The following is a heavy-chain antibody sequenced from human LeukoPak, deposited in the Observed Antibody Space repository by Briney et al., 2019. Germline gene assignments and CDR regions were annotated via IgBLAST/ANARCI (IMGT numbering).Heavy chain of an antibody. D-gene: IGHD3-10*01. V-gene: IGHV4-59*01. J-gene: IGHJ4*02. CDR3: ARAEDTSVRGVPYIFDY. CDR2: IYYSGST. CDR1: GGSISSYY. Sequence: SETLSLTCTVSGGSISSYYWSWIQQPPGKGLECIGYIYYSGSTNYNPSLKSRVTISVDTSKNQYSLKLSSVTAADTAVYYCARAEDTSVRGVPYIFDYWGQGTLVTVSS.